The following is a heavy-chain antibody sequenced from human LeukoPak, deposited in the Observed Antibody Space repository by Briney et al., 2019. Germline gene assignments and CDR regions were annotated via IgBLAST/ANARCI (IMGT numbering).Heavy chain of an antibody. CDR2: INPSGGST. V-gene: IGHV1-46*01. Sequence: ASVKVSCKASGYTSTSYYIHWVRQAPGQGLEWMGIINPSGGSTNYAQKFQGRVTMTRDTSTSTVYMELSSLRSEDTAVYYCARGYKRYFDYWGQGTLVTVSS. J-gene: IGHJ4*02. D-gene: IGHD1-1*01. CDR3: ARGYKRYFDY. CDR1: GYTSTSYY.